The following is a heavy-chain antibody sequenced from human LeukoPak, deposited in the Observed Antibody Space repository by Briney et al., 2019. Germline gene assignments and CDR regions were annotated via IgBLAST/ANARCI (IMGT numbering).Heavy chain of an antibody. J-gene: IGHJ4*02. CDR2: IIPILGIA. V-gene: IGHV1-69*04. Sequence: ASVKVSCKASGGTSSSYAISWVRQAPGQGLEWMGRIIPILGIANYAQKFQGRVTITADKSTSTAYMELSSLRSEDTAVYYCARIAINYYAPLESFDYWGQGTLVTVSS. CDR3: ARIAINYYAPLESFDY. CDR1: GGTSSSYA. D-gene: IGHD3-10*01.